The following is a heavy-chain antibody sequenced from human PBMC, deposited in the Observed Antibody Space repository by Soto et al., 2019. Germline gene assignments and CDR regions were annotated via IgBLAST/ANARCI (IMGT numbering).Heavy chain of an antibody. CDR1: GGSISSSSYY. V-gene: IGHV4-39*01. CDR2: IYYSGST. Sequence: PSETLSLTCTVSGGSISSSSYYWGWIRQPPGKGLEWIGSIYYSGSTYYNPSLKSRVTISVDTSKNQFSLKLSSVTAADTAVYYCARRGNTSFGYYYYGMDVWGQGTTVTVSS. CDR3: ARRGNTSFGYYYYGMDV. J-gene: IGHJ6*02. D-gene: IGHD2-2*01.